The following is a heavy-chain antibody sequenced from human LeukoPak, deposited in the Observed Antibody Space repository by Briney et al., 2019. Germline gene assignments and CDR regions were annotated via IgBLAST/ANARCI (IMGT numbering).Heavy chain of an antibody. D-gene: IGHD1-7*01. CDR1: GFTFSSYA. J-gene: IGHJ4*02. V-gene: IGHV3-23*01. CDR2: ISGSGGST. Sequence: GGSLRLSCAASGFTFSSYAMSWVRQAPGKGLEWVSAISGSGGSTYYADSVKGRFTISRDNSKNTLYLQMNSLRAADTAVYYCAKDRIRSTGTISFDYWGQGTLVTVSS. CDR3: AKDRIRSTGTISFDY.